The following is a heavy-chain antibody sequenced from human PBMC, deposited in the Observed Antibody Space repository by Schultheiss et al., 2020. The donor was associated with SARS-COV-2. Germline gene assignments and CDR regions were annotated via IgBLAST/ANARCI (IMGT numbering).Heavy chain of an antibody. CDR2: IIPIFGTA. CDR1: GGTFSSYA. D-gene: IGHD2-2*01. J-gene: IGHJ5*02. V-gene: IGHV1-69*13. Sequence: SVKVSCKASGGTFSSYAISWVRQAPGQGLEWMGGIIPIFGTANYAQKFQGRVTITADESTSTAYMELSSLRSDDTAVYYCARVVPAARASGITRWFDPWGQGTLVTVSS. CDR3: ARVVPAARASGITRWFDP.